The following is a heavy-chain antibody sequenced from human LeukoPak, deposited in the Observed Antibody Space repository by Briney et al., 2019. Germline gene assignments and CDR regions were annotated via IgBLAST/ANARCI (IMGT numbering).Heavy chain of an antibody. D-gene: IGHD3-3*02. CDR3: ARDGEGAHFWSGYYYYYYMDV. CDR2: INPNSGGT. V-gene: IGHV1-2*02. J-gene: IGHJ6*03. CDR1: GYTFTGYY. Sequence: ASVKVSCMASGYTFTGYYMHWVRQAPGQGLEWMGWINPNSGGTNYAQKFQGRVTMTRDKSISTAYMELSRLRSDDTAVYYGARDGEGAHFWSGYYYYYYMDVWGKGATVTVSS.